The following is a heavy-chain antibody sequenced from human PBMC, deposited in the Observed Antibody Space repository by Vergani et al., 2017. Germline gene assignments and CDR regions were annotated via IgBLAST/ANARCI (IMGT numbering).Heavy chain of an antibody. CDR3: AKDSGLRGYDLREVSYMDV. CDR2: ISFDASNE. Sequence: QVQLVESGGGVVRPGGSLRLTCAASGFSLITNAMHWVRQVPGKGLEWLAVISFDASNEEIAQSVKGRFTISRDNSKNTLYLQMNSLRAEDTAVYYCAKDSGLRGYDLREVSYMDVWGKXP. CDR1: GFSLITNA. D-gene: IGHD5-12*01. V-gene: IGHV3-30*18. J-gene: IGHJ6*03.